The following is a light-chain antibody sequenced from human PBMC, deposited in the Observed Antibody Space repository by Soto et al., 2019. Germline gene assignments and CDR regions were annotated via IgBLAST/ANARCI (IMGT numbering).Light chain of an antibody. J-gene: IGKJ4*01. V-gene: IGKV1D-13*01. CDR1: QGISSA. CDR3: QQFNNYPHALT. CDR2: DAS. Sequence: AIQLTQSPSSLSASVGDRVTITCRASQGISSALAWYQQKPGKAPKLLIYDASSLESVVPSRFSGSGSGTDFTLTISSLQPEDFATYYCQQFNNYPHALTFGGGTKVEIK.